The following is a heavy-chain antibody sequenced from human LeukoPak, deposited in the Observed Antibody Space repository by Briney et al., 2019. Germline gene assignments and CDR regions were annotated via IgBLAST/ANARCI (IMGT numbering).Heavy chain of an antibody. CDR2: IYYSGST. V-gene: IGHV4-61*08. D-gene: IGHD3-10*01. CDR3: ARAPLLYGSGSYYNVMGAFDI. J-gene: IGHJ3*02. Sequence: SQTLSLTCTVSGSSISSGGYYWSWIRQPPGKGLEWIGYIYYSGSTNYNTSLKSRVTISVDTSKNQFSLKLSSVTAADTAVYYCARAPLLYGSGSYYNVMGAFDIWGQGTMVTVSS. CDR1: GSSISSGGYY.